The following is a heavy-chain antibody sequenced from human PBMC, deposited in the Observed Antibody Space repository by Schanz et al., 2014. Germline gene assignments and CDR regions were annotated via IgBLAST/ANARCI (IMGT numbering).Heavy chain of an antibody. J-gene: IGHJ2*01. V-gene: IGHV1-2*02. CDR2: INPNSGGT. Sequence: QVLLVQSGAEVKKPGASVKVSCKASGYTFTGHRMHWVRQAPGQGLEWMGWINPNSGGTNYAQKFQGRVTMTRDTSISTAYMELSRLRSDDTAVYYCARAGQDFEYSSLSPIWYFDLWGRGTLVTVSS. CDR3: ARAGQDFEYSSLSPIWYFDL. CDR1: GYTFTGHR. D-gene: IGHD6-6*01.